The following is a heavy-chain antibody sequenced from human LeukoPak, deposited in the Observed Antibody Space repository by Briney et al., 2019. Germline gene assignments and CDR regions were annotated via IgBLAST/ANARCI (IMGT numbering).Heavy chain of an antibody. CDR3: ARSRFIFGVVNRGFDP. J-gene: IGHJ5*02. D-gene: IGHD3-3*01. CDR1: GYTFTSYD. CDR2: MNPNSGNT. V-gene: IGHV1-8*01. Sequence: ASVRVSCKASGYTFTSYDINWVRQAPGQGLEWMGWMNPNSGNTGYAQKFQGRVTMTRDTSISTAYMELSSLRSEDTAVYYCARSRFIFGVVNRGFDPWGQGTLVTVSS.